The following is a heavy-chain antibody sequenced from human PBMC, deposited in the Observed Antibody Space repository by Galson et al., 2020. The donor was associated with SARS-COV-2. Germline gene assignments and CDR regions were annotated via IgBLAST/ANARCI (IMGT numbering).Heavy chain of an antibody. Sequence: SETLSHTCAVSGSSITSGYYWAWIRQPPGKGLEWIGRIYHGGTPNYNPSLNSRVTISVDTSKNQFYLNLTSVTAADTAVYYCARGDLGVVIDCACDIWGQGTTVTVSS. J-gene: IGHJ3*02. CDR3: ARGDLGVVIDCACDI. CDR2: IYHGGTP. D-gene: IGHD2-21*01. V-gene: IGHV4-38-2*01. CDR1: GSSITSGYY.